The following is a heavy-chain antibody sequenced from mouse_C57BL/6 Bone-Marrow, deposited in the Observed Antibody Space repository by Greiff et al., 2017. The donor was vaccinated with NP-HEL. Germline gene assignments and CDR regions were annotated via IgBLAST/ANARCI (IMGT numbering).Heavy chain of an antibody. V-gene: IGHV1-55*01. CDR2: IYPGSGST. CDR1: GYTFTSYW. CDR3: RVLREGMDY. Sequence: QVNLKQPGAELVKPGASGKMSWKASGYTFTSYWITWVKQRPGQGLEWIGDIYPGSGSTIDNEKFKSKATLTVDTSSSTAYMQLSSLTSEDSAVYNCRVLREGMDYWGQGTSVTVSS. D-gene: IGHD1-1*01. J-gene: IGHJ4*01.